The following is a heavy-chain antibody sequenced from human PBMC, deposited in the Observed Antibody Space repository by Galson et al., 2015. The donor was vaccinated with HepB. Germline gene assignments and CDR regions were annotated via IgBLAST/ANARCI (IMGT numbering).Heavy chain of an antibody. D-gene: IGHD1-1*01. CDR1: GFSVKNYG. Sequence: SLRLSCAASGFSVKNYGMTWVRQAPGKGLECVSAIGVSAGNTDYADSAKGRFTISRDNSKNTLYLQMNSLRVEETALYYCAKGTTDIDSWGQGTQVTVSS. CDR2: IGVSAGNT. J-gene: IGHJ4*02. V-gene: IGHV3-23*01. CDR3: AKGTTDIDS.